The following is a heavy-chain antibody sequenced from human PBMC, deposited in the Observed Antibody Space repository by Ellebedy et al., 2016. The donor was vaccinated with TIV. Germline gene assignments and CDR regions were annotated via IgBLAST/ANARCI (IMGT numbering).Heavy chain of an antibody. CDR2: IYYSGST. CDR1: GGSISSYY. V-gene: IGHV4-59*01. CDR3: ARGFGMPRGVDWFDP. D-gene: IGHD3-10*01. Sequence: SETLSLTRTVSGGSISSYYWSWIRQPPGKGLEWIGYIYYSGSTNYNPSLKSRVTISVDTSKNQFSLKLSSVTAADTAVYYCARGFGMPRGVDWFDPWGQGTLVTVSS. J-gene: IGHJ5*02.